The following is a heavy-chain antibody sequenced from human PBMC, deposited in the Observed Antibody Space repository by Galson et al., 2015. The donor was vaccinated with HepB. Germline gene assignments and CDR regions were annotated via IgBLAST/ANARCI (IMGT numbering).Heavy chain of an antibody. CDR2: ISSSSSYI. CDR3: ARGFMIRGITRRYYFDH. J-gene: IGHJ4*02. Sequence: SLRLSCAASGFTLSSYSINWVRQAPGKGLEWVSSISSSSSYIYYADSVKGRFTISRDNAKNSLYLQMNSLRPEDTAVYYCARGFMIRGITRRYYFDHWGQGTLVTVSS. V-gene: IGHV3-21*01. CDR1: GFTLSSYS. D-gene: IGHD3-10*01.